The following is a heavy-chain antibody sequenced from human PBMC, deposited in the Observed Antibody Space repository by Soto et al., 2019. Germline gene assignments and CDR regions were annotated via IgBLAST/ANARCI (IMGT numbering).Heavy chain of an antibody. Sequence: SETLSLTCAVSGYSISSGYYWGWIRQPPGKGLEWIGSIYHSGSTYYNPSLKSRVTISVDTSKNQFSLKLSSVTAADTAVYYCARDSAQLAWFDPWGQGTLVTVYS. J-gene: IGHJ5*02. CDR1: GYSISSGYY. CDR2: IYHSGST. CDR3: ARDSAQLAWFDP. D-gene: IGHD1-1*01. V-gene: IGHV4-38-2*02.